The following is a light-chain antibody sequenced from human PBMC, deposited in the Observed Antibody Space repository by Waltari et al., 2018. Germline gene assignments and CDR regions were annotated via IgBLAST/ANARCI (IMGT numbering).Light chain of an antibody. V-gene: IGLV4-69*01. CDR1: SGHSSYA. J-gene: IGLJ2*01. Sequence: QLVLTQSPSASASLGASVKLTCTLSSGHSSYAIAWHQQQPEKGPRYLMKLNSDGSHSKRDGIPDRFSGSSSGAERYLTISILQSEDEADYYCQTWGTGIHVVFGGGTKLTVL. CDR3: QTWGTGIHVV. CDR2: LNSDGSH.